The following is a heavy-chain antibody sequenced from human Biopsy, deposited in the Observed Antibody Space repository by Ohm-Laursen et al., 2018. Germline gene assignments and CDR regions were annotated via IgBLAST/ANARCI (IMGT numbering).Heavy chain of an antibody. D-gene: IGHD2-8*01. J-gene: IGHJ4*02. CDR1: TGTLNSYG. Sequence: ASVKVSCKAPTGTLNSYGIIWVRQAPGQELEWMGYINCKTGATNYAQKFQGTVTMTRDTSISTAYLALGSLRSADTAIYYCARDPLNGHKHFDYWGQGSLVTVSS. CDR2: INCKTGAT. V-gene: IGHV1-2*02. CDR3: ARDPLNGHKHFDY.